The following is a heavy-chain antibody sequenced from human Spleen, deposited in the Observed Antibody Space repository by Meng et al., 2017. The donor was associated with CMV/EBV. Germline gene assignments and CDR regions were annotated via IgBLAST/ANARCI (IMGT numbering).Heavy chain of an antibody. V-gene: IGHV3-9*01. J-gene: IGHJ5*02. CDR3: ARDSIAATPA. CDR2: ISWNSGSV. Sequence: SLKISCAASGFTFDDFAMHWVRQAPGKGLEWVSGISWNSGSVDYADSVKGRFTISRDNAKNSLYLQMNSLRAEDTAVYYCARDSIAATPAWGQGTLVTVSS. D-gene: IGHD6-13*01. CDR1: GFTFDDFA.